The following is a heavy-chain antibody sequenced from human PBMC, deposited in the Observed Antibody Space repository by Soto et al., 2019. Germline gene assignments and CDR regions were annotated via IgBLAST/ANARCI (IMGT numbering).Heavy chain of an antibody. D-gene: IGHD3-10*01. Sequence: ESLTISCSTAGVNLSGYAMHWVRQAPGKGLEYVSAIRSSGNSTNYADSVKGRFAVSRDNSKNTLYLQMSSLRTEDTAVYYCVKWSGSYYYYYVMDVWGQGTTVTVSS. CDR3: VKWSGSYYYYYVMDV. V-gene: IGHV3-64D*06. J-gene: IGHJ6*02. CDR2: IRSSGNST. CDR1: GVNLSGYA.